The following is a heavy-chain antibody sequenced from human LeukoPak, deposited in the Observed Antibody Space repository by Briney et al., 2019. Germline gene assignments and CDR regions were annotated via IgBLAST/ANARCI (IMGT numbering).Heavy chain of an antibody. D-gene: IGHD2-15*01. CDR2: IIPILGIA. CDR3: AREGYCSGGSCYGRYYFDY. CDR1: GGTFSSYA. J-gene: IGHJ4*02. V-gene: IGHV1-69*04. Sequence: GASVKVSCKASGGTFSSYAISWVRQAPGQGLEWRGRIIPILGIANYAQKFQGRVTITADKSTSTAYMELSSLRSEDTAVYYCAREGYCSGGSCYGRYYFDYWGQGTLVTVSS.